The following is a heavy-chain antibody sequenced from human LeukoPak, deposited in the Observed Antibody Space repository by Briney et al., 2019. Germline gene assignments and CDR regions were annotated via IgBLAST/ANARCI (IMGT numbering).Heavy chain of an antibody. CDR3: ARGQGYYGSGTPPYYFDY. CDR1: GYTFTSYD. J-gene: IGHJ4*02. V-gene: IGHV1-8*01. CDR2: MNPNSGNT. D-gene: IGHD3-10*01. Sequence: ASVKVSCKASGYTFTSYDINWVRQATGQGLEWMGWMNPNSGNTGYAQKFQGRVTMTRNTSISTAYMELSSLRSEDTAVYYCARGQGYYGSGTPPYYFDYWGQGTLVTVSS.